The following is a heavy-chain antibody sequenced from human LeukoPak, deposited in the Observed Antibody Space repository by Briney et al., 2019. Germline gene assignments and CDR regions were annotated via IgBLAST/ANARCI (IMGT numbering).Heavy chain of an antibody. Sequence: ASVNVSFKASGCTFIVYWMDGVRQAPGQGVEGMGVINPRGDEAVYAHKFQGRITMTRHPPTHTAYMKLSTLGPEHTAVVYCARDNSRNWGSSTSWWFDPWGQGTLIIVSS. CDR1: GCTFIVYW. CDR3: ARDNSRNWGSSTSWWFDP. V-gene: IGHV1-46*01. CDR2: INPRGDEA. J-gene: IGHJ5*02. D-gene: IGHD3-16*01.